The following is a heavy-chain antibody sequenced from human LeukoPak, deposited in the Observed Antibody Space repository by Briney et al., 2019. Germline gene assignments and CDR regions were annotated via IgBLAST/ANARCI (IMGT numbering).Heavy chain of an antibody. CDR3: AKKGLLWFREPFDY. Sequence: QPGGSLRLSCAASGFTLSSYAISWVRQAPGKGLEWVSAISGSGGSTYYADSVKGRFTISRDNSKNTLYLQMNSLRAEDTAVYYCAKKGLLWFREPFDYWGQGTLVTVSS. J-gene: IGHJ4*02. CDR1: GFTLSSYA. V-gene: IGHV3-23*01. D-gene: IGHD3-10*01. CDR2: ISGSGGST.